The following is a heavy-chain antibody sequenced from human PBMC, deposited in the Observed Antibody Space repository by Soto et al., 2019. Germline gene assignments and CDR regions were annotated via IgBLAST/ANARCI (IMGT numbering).Heavy chain of an antibody. Sequence: ASVKVSCKVSGYTLTELSMHWVRQAPGKGLEWMGGFDPEDGETTYAQKFQGRVTMTEDTSTDTAYMELSSLRSEDTAVYYCATAWAVTTGPLYWGQGTLVTVSS. CDR2: FDPEDGET. CDR3: ATAWAVTTGPLY. V-gene: IGHV1-24*01. CDR1: GYTLTELS. J-gene: IGHJ4*02. D-gene: IGHD3-9*01.